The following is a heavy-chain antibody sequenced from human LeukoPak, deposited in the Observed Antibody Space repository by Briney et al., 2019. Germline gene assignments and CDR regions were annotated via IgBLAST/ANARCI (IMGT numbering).Heavy chain of an antibody. CDR2: INPSGGST. Sequence: ASVKVSCKASGYTFTSYYMHWVRQAPGQGLEWMGIINPSGGSTSYAQKFQGRVTMTRATSTSTVYMELSSLRSEDTAVYYCARDPESKGVVPAAITHLGFDYWGQGTLVTVSS. V-gene: IGHV1-46*01. J-gene: IGHJ4*02. CDR3: ARDPESKGVVPAAITHLGFDY. CDR1: GYTFTSYY. D-gene: IGHD2-2*01.